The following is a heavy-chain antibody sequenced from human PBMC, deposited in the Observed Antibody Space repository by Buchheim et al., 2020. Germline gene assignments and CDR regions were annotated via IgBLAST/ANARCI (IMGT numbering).Heavy chain of an antibody. CDR2: LNLDSGNT. CDR3: ARRSHESSGCEKNLDY. Sequence: QVQLVQSGADVKRPGASVKVSCKASGYTFTSYDINWVRQATGQGLEWMGWLNLDSGNTGYAQKFQGRVTMTRDASITTVYMELSSLSSEDTAIYYCARRSHESSGCEKNLDYWGQGTL. D-gene: IGHD3-22*01. CDR1: GYTFTSYD. V-gene: IGHV1-8*01. J-gene: IGHJ4*02.